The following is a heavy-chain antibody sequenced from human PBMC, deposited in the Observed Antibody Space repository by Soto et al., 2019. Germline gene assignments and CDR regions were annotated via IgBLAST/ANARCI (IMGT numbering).Heavy chain of an antibody. Sequence: GGSLRLSCAASGFTFSSYAMYWVRQAPGKGLEYVSAISSNGGSTYYANSVKGRFTISRDNSKNTLYLQMGSLRAEDMAVFYFARGGGYSYGYFGGYHFDYWGQGTLVTVSS. J-gene: IGHJ4*02. CDR1: GFTFSSYA. CDR3: ARGGGYSYGYFGGYHFDY. V-gene: IGHV3-64*01. CDR2: ISSNGGST. D-gene: IGHD5-18*01.